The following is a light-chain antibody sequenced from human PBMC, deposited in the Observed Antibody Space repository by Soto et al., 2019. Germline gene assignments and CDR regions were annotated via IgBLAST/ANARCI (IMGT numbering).Light chain of an antibody. CDR2: DVS. J-gene: IGLJ2*01. Sequence: QSALTQPASVSGSPGQSINISCTGTSSDVGGYNYVSWYQQHPGKAPKLMIYDVSNRPSGVSNRFSGSKSGNTASLTISGLQAEDEADYYCSSYTSSSAVHVVFGGGTKLTVL. CDR3: SSYTSSSAVHVV. CDR1: SSDVGGYNY. V-gene: IGLV2-14*01.